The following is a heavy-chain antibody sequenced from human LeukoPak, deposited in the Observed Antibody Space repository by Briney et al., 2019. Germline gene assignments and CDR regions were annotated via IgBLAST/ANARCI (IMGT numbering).Heavy chain of an antibody. CDR2: INPSGGST. CDR1: GYTFTSYY. D-gene: IGHD2-15*01. V-gene: IGHV1-46*01. Sequence: ASVKVSCKASGYTFTSYYMHWVRQAPGQGLEWMGIINPSGGSTSYAQKFQGRVTMTRDTSTSTVYMELSSLRSEDTAVYYCAREACSGGSCYSGNWFDPWGQGTLVTVSS. J-gene: IGHJ5*02. CDR3: AREACSGGSCYSGNWFDP.